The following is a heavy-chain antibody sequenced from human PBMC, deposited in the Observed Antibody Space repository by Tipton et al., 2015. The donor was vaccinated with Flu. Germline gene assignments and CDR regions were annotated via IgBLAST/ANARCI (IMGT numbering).Heavy chain of an antibody. V-gene: IGHV4-61*09. CDR1: GGSISSGSYF. J-gene: IGHJ5*02. CDR3: ARHERGVSTFP. Sequence: TLSLTCTVSGGSISSGSYFWGWIRPPAGEGLVWIGHTSTSGSTNYNPSLKSRLTLSVDTSKNQFSLRLTSVTATDTALYYCARHERGVSTFPWGQGTLVTFSS. D-gene: IGHD5/OR15-5a*01. CDR2: TSTSGST.